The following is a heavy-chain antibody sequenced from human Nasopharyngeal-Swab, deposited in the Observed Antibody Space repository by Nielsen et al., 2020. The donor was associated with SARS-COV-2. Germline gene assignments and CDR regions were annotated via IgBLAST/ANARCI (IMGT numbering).Heavy chain of an antibody. Sequence: GESLKISCAASGFTFSSYAMSWVRQAPGKGLEWVSAISGSGSSTYYADSVKGRFTISRDNSKNTLYLQMNSLRAEDTAVYYCAKGWQWLVRDAFDIWGQGTMVTVSS. CDR3: AKGWQWLVRDAFDI. V-gene: IGHV3-23*01. CDR2: ISGSGSST. J-gene: IGHJ3*02. CDR1: GFTFSSYA. D-gene: IGHD6-19*01.